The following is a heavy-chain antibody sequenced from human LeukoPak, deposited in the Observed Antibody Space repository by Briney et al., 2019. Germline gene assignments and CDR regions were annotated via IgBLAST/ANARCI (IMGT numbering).Heavy chain of an antibody. CDR2: ISGSGGST. J-gene: IGHJ4*02. Sequence: GGSLRLSCAASGFTFSSYGMSWARQAPGKGLEWVSAISGSGGSTYYADPVKDRFTISRDNSKNTLYLQMNSLRAEDTAVYYCAKDLLLLWFGELPNWGQGTLVTVSS. V-gene: IGHV3-23*01. CDR3: AKDLLLLWFGELPN. CDR1: GFTFSSYG. D-gene: IGHD3-10*01.